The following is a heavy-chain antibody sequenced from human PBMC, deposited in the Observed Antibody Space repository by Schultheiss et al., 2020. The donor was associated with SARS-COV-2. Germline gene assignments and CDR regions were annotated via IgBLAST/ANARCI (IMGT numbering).Heavy chain of an antibody. CDR3: ARGWVPAAQFDP. Sequence: SETLSLTCTVSGGSISSGSYYWSWIRQPPGKGLEWIGEINHSGSTNYNPSLKSRVTISVDTSKNQFSLKLSSVTAADTAVYYCARGWVPAAQFDPWGQGTLVTVSS. CDR1: GGSISSGSYY. J-gene: IGHJ5*02. D-gene: IGHD2-2*01. CDR2: INHSGST. V-gene: IGHV4-39*07.